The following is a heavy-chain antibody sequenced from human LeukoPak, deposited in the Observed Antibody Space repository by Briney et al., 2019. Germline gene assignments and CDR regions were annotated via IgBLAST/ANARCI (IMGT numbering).Heavy chain of an antibody. CDR1: GFTVSSNY. J-gene: IGHJ5*02. Sequence: PGGSLRLSCAASGFTVSSNYMSWVRQAPGKGLEWVSVIYSGGSTYYADSEKGRFTISRDNSKNTLYLQMNSLRAEDTAVYYCASHGGRRYCSGGSCYRWFDPWGQGTLVTVSS. CDR3: ASHGGRRYCSGGSCYRWFDP. CDR2: IYSGGST. D-gene: IGHD2-15*01. V-gene: IGHV3-53*01.